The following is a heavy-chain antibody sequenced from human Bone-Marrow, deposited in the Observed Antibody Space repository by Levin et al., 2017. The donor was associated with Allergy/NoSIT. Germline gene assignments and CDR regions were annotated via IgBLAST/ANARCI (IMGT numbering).Heavy chain of an antibody. V-gene: IGHV3-33*01. D-gene: IGHD3-10*01. CDR3: ARDPQPLLWFGENAENAFDI. CDR2: IWYDGSNK. J-gene: IGHJ3*02. Sequence: GGSLRLSCAASGFTFSSYGMHWVRQAPGKGLEWVAVIWYDGSNKYYADSVKGRFTISRDNSKNTLYLQMNSLRAEDTAVYYCARDPQPLLWFGENAENAFDIWGQGTMVTVSS. CDR1: GFTFSSYG.